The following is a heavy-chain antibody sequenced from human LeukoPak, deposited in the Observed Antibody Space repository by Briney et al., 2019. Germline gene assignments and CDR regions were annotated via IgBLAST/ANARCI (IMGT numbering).Heavy chain of an antibody. D-gene: IGHD6-13*01. Sequence: GASVKVSCKASGYTFTSYGISWVRQAPGQGLEWMGWISAYNGNTNYAQKLQGRITMTTDTSTSTAYMELRSLRSDDTAVYYCARDFGRVQQDNFDYWGQGTLVTVSS. J-gene: IGHJ4*02. V-gene: IGHV1-18*01. CDR1: GYTFTSYG. CDR3: ARDFGRVQQDNFDY. CDR2: ISAYNGNT.